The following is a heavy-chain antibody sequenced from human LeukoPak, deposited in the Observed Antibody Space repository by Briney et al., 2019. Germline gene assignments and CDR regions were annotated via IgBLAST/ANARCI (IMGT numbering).Heavy chain of an antibody. V-gene: IGHV4-31*03. J-gene: IGHJ4*02. CDR1: GGSISSGGYY. Sequence: MPSQTLSLTCTVSGGSISSGGYYWSWIRQHPGKGLEWIGYIYYSGSTYYNPSLKSRVTMSVDTSKNQFSLKLSSVTAADTAVYYCARSPPRSSRRGVTSFDYLGQGTLVTVSS. D-gene: IGHD3-10*01. CDR2: IYYSGST. CDR3: ARSPPRSSRRGVTSFDY.